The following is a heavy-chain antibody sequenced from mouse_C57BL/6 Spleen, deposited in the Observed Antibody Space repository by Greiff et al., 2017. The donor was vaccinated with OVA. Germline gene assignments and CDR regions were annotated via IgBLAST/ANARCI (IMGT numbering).Heavy chain of an antibody. V-gene: IGHV1-76*01. CDR3: ARSGFITPMDY. Sequence: QVHVKQSGAELVRPGASVKLSCKASGYTFTDYYINWVKQRPGQGLEWIARIYPGSGNTYYNEKFKGKATLTAEKSSSTAYMQLSSLTSEDSAVYFCARSGFITPMDYWGQGTSVTVSS. CDR2: IYPGSGNT. J-gene: IGHJ4*01. D-gene: IGHD1-1*01. CDR1: GYTFTDYY.